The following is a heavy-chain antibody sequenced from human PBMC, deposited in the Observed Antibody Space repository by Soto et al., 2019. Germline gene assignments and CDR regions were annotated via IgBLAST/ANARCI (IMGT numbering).Heavy chain of an antibody. CDR2: ISDRGDTT. V-gene: IGHV3-23*01. D-gene: IGHD1-1*01. J-gene: IGHJ4*02. Sequence: GGSLRLSCAASGFTISRDAMSWVRQAPGKGLEWVAAISDRGDTTHYADSVKGRFTISRDTSKNTLYLQMNTLRAEDTAVYYCAKDKPGTTSFDYWGRGPLVTVSS. CDR1: GFTISRDA. CDR3: AKDKPGTTSFDY.